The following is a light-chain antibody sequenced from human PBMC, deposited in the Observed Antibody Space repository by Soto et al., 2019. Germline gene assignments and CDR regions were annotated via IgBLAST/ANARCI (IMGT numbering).Light chain of an antibody. Sequence: AIRMTHSPSSLSASTGDRVTITCRASQGISSYLAWYQQKPGKAPKLLIYAASTLQSGVPSRFSGSGSGTDFTLTISCLQSEDFATYYCQQYYSYPFTFGGGTKVDI. CDR2: AAS. J-gene: IGKJ4*01. CDR3: QQYYSYPFT. V-gene: IGKV1-8*01. CDR1: QGISSY.